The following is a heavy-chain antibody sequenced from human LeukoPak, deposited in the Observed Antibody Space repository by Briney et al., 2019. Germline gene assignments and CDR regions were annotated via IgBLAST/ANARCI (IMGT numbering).Heavy chain of an antibody. CDR1: GFTVSSNY. J-gene: IGHJ4*02. V-gene: IGHV3-66*01. D-gene: IGHD3-22*01. Sequence: GGSLRLSRAASGFTVSSNYMSWVRQAPGKGLEWVSVIYSGGYTFYADSVKGRFTISRDNSKNTLFLQMNSLRAEDTAVYYCARRGYYDSDGLDYWGQGTLVTVSS. CDR2: IYSGGYT. CDR3: ARRGYYDSDGLDY.